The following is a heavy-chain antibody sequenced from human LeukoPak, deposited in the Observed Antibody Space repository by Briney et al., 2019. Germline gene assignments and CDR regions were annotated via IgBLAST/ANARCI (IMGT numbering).Heavy chain of an antibody. D-gene: IGHD6-13*01. Sequence: GGSLRLSCAASGFTFNTYEMNWVRQAPGKGLEWVSYISSSGSTIYYADSVKGRFTISRDNAKNSLYLQMNSLRAEDTAVYYCATDGGPEYSSSWYLYWGQGTLVTVSS. CDR1: GFTFNTYE. V-gene: IGHV3-48*03. CDR2: ISSSGSTI. CDR3: ATDGGPEYSSSWYLY. J-gene: IGHJ4*02.